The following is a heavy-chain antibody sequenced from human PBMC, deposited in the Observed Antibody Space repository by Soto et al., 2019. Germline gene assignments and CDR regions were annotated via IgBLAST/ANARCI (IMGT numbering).Heavy chain of an antibody. CDR2: ISGSGSPT. CDR1: GFTFSSYA. J-gene: IGHJ6*02. D-gene: IGHD1-26*01. CDR3: ARDMSGGTYNYYYGMDV. V-gene: IGHV3-23*01. Sequence: PGGSLRLSCAASGFTFSSYAMTWVRQAPGRGLEWVSAISGSGSPTYYADSVKGRFTISRDNSKNTLYLQMNSLRADGTAVYYCARDMSGGTYNYYYGMDVWGQGTTVTVSS.